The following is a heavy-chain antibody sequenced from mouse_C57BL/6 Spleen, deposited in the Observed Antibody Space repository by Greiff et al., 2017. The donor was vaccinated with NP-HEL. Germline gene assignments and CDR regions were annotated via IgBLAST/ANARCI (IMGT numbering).Heavy chain of an antibody. CDR3: ARWGPDYYGSSYWFAY. CDR2: IYPGSGST. CDR1: GYTFTSYW. D-gene: IGHD1-1*01. Sequence: QVHVKQPGAELVKPGASVKMSCKASGYTFTSYWITWVKQRPGQGLEWIGDIYPGSGSTNYNEKFKSKATLTVDTSSSTAYMQLSSLTSEDSAVYYCARWGPDYYGSSYWFAYWGQGTLVTVSA. J-gene: IGHJ3*01. V-gene: IGHV1-55*01.